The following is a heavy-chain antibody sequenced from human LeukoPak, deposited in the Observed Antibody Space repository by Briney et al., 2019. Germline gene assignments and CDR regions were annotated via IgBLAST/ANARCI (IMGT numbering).Heavy chain of an antibody. CDR3: AGPVTTGEQANYYYYGMDV. D-gene: IGHD4-17*01. CDR1: GYTFTSYD. Sequence: ASVKVSCKASGYTFTSYDINWVRQATGQGLEWMGWMNPNSGNTGYAQKFQGRVTMTRNTSISTAYMELSSLRSEDTAVYYCAGPVTTGEQANYYYYGMDVWGQGTTVTVSS. V-gene: IGHV1-8*01. CDR2: MNPNSGNT. J-gene: IGHJ6*02.